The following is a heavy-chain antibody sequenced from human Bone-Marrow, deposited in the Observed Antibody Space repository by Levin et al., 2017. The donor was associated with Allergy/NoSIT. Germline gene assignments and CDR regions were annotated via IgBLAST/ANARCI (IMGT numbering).Heavy chain of an antibody. CDR3: ASYKRGYSGYDPRHDAFDI. CDR1: GFTFSDYY. D-gene: IGHD5-12*01. Sequence: PGGSLRLSCAASGFTFSDYYMSWIRQAPGKGLEWVSYISSSGSTIYYADSVKGRFTISRDNAKNSLYLQMNSLRAEDTAVYYCASYKRGYSGYDPRHDAFDIWGQGTMVTVSS. CDR2: ISSSGSTI. J-gene: IGHJ3*02. V-gene: IGHV3-11*01.